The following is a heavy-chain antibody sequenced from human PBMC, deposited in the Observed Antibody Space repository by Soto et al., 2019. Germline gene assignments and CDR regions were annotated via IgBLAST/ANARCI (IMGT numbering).Heavy chain of an antibody. Sequence: SETLSLTCTVYGGSFSGYYWSWIRQPPGKGLEWIGEINHSGSTNYNPSLKSRVTISVDTSKNQFSLKLSSVTAADTAVYYCARVWFHNWFDPWGQGTLVTVSS. V-gene: IGHV4-34*01. CDR3: ARVWFHNWFDP. J-gene: IGHJ5*02. CDR2: INHSGST. CDR1: GGSFSGYY. D-gene: IGHD3-10*01.